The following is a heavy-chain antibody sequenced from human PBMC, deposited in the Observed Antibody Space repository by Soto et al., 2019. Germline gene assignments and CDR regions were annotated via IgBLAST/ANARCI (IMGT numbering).Heavy chain of an antibody. D-gene: IGHD3-22*01. Sequence: PGGSLRLSCAVSGFTFSNAWMSWVRQAPGKGLEWVGRIKSKTDGGTTDYAAPVKGRFTISRDDSKNTLYLQMNSLKTEDTAVYYCTTEYGRLGSSGYYYWGQGTLVTVSS. CDR2: IKSKTDGGTT. CDR3: TTEYGRLGSSGYYY. V-gene: IGHV3-15*01. CDR1: GFTFSNAW. J-gene: IGHJ4*02.